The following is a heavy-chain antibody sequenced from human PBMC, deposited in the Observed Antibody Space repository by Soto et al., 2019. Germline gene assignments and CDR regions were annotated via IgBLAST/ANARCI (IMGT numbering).Heavy chain of an antibody. D-gene: IGHD3-10*01. V-gene: IGHV3-33*01. CDR2: IWYDGSNK. CDR3: ARKDRGYGPFDY. J-gene: IGHJ4*02. Sequence: ESGGGVVQPGRSLRLSCAASGFTFSSYGMHWVRQAPGKGLEWVAVIWYDGSNKYYADSVKGRFTISRDNSKNTLYLQMNSLRAEDTAVYYCARKDRGYGPFDYWGQGTLVSVSS. CDR1: GFTFSSYG.